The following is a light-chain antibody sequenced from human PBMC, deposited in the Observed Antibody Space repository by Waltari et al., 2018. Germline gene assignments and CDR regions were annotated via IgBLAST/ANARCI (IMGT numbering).Light chain of an antibody. CDR3: QQYNNWPPWT. CDR1: QTISSN. V-gene: IGKV3-15*01. CDR2: GAS. Sequence: EKVMTQSPATLSVSPGETATLSCRASQTISSNLAWYQQKPGQAPRLLIHGASTRAVGIPDRFSGSGSGTQFTLTISSLQSEDFAVYYCQQYNNWPPWTFGQGTKVEIK. J-gene: IGKJ1*01.